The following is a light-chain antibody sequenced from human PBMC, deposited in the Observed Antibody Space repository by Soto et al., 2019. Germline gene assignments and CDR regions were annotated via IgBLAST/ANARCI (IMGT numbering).Light chain of an antibody. J-gene: IGKJ1*01. CDR2: GAS. CDR1: HLVSVNF. CDR3: QQYGSTPQT. V-gene: IGKV3-20*01. Sequence: EIVLTQPPGTLSLSPGERATLSCRASHLVSVNFLAWYQQKPGQAPRRLIYGASSRAAGIPDRFSGSGSATDFTLTISRLEPEDFAVYYCQQYGSTPQTFVQGTKVDIK.